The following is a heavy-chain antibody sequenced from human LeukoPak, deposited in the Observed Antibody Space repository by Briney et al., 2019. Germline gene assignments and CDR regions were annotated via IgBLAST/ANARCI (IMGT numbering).Heavy chain of an antibody. D-gene: IGHD5-12*01. CDR3: ARMGPSYSGYGFDY. Sequence: ASVKVSCKACGYTFTGYYMHGVRQAPGQGLEWMGWINPNSGGTNYAQKFEGRVTMTRDTSISTAYMELSRLRSDDTAVYYCARMGPSYSGYGFDYWGQGTLVTVSS. CDR2: INPNSGGT. V-gene: IGHV1-2*02. CDR1: GYTFTGYY. J-gene: IGHJ4*02.